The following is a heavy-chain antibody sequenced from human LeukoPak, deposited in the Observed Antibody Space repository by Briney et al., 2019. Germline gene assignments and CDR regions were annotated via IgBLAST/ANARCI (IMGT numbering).Heavy chain of an antibody. V-gene: IGHV4-59*01. J-gene: IGHJ5*02. Sequence: SETLSLTCTVSGGSISSYYWSWIRQPPGKGLEGIGYIYYSGSTNYNPSLKSRVTISVDTSKNQFSLKLSSVTAADKAVYYCARVGNSYGKGGWFDPWGQGTLVTVSS. CDR3: ARVGNSYGKGGWFDP. CDR2: IYYSGST. D-gene: IGHD5-18*01. CDR1: GGSISSYY.